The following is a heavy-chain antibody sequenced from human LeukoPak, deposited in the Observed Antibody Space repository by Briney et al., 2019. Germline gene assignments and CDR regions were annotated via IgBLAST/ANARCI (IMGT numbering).Heavy chain of an antibody. D-gene: IGHD1-1*01. V-gene: IGHV4-59*01. Sequence: MSSETLSLTCTVSGGSISSYYWSWIRQPPGKGLEWIGYIYYSRSTNYNPSLKSRVTISVDTSKNQFSLKLSSVTAADTAVYYCARDKVENWFDPWGQGTLVTVSS. CDR1: GGSISSYY. CDR3: ARDKVENWFDP. J-gene: IGHJ5*02. CDR2: IYYSRST.